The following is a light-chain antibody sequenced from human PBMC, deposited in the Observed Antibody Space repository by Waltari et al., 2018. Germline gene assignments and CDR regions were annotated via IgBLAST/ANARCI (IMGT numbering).Light chain of an antibody. V-gene: IGKV1-39*01. J-gene: IGKJ1*01. Sequence: DIQMTQSPSSLSASVGDRVTISFRASQSISSYLNWYQQQPGKAPKLLVYAASSLQSGGPSRFSGSGSGTDFTVTISSLQPEDIATYYCQQTYTTPRTIGQGTKVEI. CDR1: QSISSY. CDR3: QQTYTTPRT. CDR2: AAS.